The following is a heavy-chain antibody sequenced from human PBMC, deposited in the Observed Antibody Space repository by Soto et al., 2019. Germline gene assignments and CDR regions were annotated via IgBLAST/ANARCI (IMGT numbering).Heavy chain of an antibody. CDR3: TRPPLPGYSVHFNS. D-gene: IGHD2-15*01. J-gene: IGHJ4*02. CDR1: GYIFMDYW. V-gene: IGHV5-51*01. Sequence: PGDSPKISCTASGYIFMDYWMGWVRQMPGTGLEWMGIVYPRDSDTRYSPSSQGQVTISADRSTGSAFLQWRSLKSSDTALYYCTRPPLPGYSVHFNSWGQGTLVTISS. CDR2: VYPRDSDT.